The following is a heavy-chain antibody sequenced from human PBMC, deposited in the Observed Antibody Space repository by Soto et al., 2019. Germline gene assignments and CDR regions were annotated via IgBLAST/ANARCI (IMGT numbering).Heavy chain of an antibody. V-gene: IGHV3-74*01. J-gene: IGHJ6*02. Sequence: EVQLVESGGGSVQPGGSLRLSCAASGSTVSGHWMHWVRQEPGRGLVWVSLISPDGSVTTYADSVKGRCTISRENAKNTLTWQMNSLRAEDTGVYYCARGINYAMDVWGQGTTVTVSS. CDR3: ARGINYAMDV. CDR2: ISPDGSVT. CDR1: GSTVSGHW.